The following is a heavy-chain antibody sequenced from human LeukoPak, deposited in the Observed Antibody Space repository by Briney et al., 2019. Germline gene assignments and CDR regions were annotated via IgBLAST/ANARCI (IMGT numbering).Heavy chain of an antibody. CDR1: GFTFSSYA. Sequence: AGGSLRLSCAASGFTFSSYAMSWVRQAPGKGLEWVSAISGSGGSTYYADSVRGRFTISRDNSKNTLYLQMNSLRAEDTAVYYCVWDDSSCYFDYWGQGTLVTVSS. CDR3: VWDDSSCYFDY. CDR2: ISGSGGST. J-gene: IGHJ4*02. V-gene: IGHV3-23*01. D-gene: IGHD3-22*01.